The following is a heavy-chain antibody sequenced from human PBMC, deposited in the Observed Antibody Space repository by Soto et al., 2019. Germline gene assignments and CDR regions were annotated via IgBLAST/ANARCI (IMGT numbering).Heavy chain of an antibody. CDR2: IYWDDDQ. J-gene: IGHJ3*02. CDR1: GFSLSGDGVG. D-gene: IGHD2-21*01. CDR3: AHAYGGTSWPNDAFDI. V-gene: IGHV2-5*02. Sequence: QITLKESGPTLVKPTETLRVTCTVSGFSLSGDGVGVGWIRQPPGKALEWLALIYWDDDQRYSPSLKTRLTITKDASKNQVVLTMTNMDPMDTATYYCAHAYGGTSWPNDAFDIWGQGTVVTVSS.